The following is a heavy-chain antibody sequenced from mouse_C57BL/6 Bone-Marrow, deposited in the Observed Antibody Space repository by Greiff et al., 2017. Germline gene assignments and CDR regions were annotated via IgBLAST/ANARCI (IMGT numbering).Heavy chain of an antibody. Sequence: VKLVESGAELVRPGTSVKVSCKASGYAFTNYLIEWVKQRPGQGLEWIGVINPGSGGTNYNEKFKGKATLTADKSSSTAYMQLSSLTSEDSAVYFCARSGTTIVALHWYFDVWGTGTTVTVSS. CDR1: GYAFTNYL. V-gene: IGHV1-54*01. CDR2: INPGSGGT. J-gene: IGHJ1*03. CDR3: ARSGTTIVALHWYFDV. D-gene: IGHD1-1*01.